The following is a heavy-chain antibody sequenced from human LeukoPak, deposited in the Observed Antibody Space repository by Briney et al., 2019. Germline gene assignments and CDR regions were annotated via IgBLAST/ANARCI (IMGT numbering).Heavy chain of an antibody. CDR2: IYSGGST. V-gene: IGHV3-66*01. CDR3: ARVNWYFDL. CDR1: EFSVGSNY. D-gene: IGHD4-23*01. Sequence: GGSLRLSCAASEFSVGSNYMTWVRQAPGKGLEWVSLIYSGGSTYYADSVKGRFTISRDNAKNSLYLQMNSLRAEDTAVYYCARVNWYFDLWGRGTLVTVSS. J-gene: IGHJ2*01.